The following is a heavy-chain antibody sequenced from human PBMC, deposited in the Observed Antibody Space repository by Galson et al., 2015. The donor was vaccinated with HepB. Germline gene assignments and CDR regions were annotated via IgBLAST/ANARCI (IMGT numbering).Heavy chain of an antibody. Sequence: SLRLSCEASGFTFSNAWMSWVRQAPGQGLEWVGRIKSKTDGGTTDYAAPVKGRFTTSRDDSKSTLYLQMNSLKTEDTAVYYCTTAYHYEDLDDAFDIWGQGTMVTVSS. D-gene: IGHD2-2*01. CDR2: IKSKTDGGTT. J-gene: IGHJ3*02. CDR1: GFTFSNAW. V-gene: IGHV3-15*01. CDR3: TTAYHYEDLDDAFDI.